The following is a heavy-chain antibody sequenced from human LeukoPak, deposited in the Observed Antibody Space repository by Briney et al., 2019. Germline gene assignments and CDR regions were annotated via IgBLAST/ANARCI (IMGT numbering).Heavy chain of an antibody. Sequence: ASVKVSCKASGYTFTSYGISWVRQAPGQGLEWMGWISAYNGNTNSAQKLQGRVTMTTDTSTSTAYMELRSLRSDDTAVYYCARDQGCSGGSCYWVSYYYYYMDVWGKGTTVTVSS. CDR2: ISAYNGNT. V-gene: IGHV1-18*01. CDR3: ARDQGCSGGSCYWVSYYYYYMDV. D-gene: IGHD2-15*01. CDR1: GYTFTSYG. J-gene: IGHJ6*03.